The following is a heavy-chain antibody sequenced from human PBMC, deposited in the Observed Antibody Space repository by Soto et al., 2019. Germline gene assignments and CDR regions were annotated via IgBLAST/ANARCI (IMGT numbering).Heavy chain of an antibody. D-gene: IGHD2-15*01. CDR1: GFTVSSNY. J-gene: IGHJ4*02. Sequence: GGSLRLSCAASGFTVSSNYMSWVRQAPGKGLEWVSVIYSGGSTYYADSVKGRFTISRHNSKNTLYLQMNSLRAEDMAVYYCARERTVVTGGYFDYWGQGTLVTVSS. CDR3: ARERTVVTGGYFDY. V-gene: IGHV3-66*01. CDR2: IYSGGST.